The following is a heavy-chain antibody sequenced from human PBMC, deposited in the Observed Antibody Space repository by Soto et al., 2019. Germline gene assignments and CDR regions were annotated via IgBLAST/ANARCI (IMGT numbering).Heavy chain of an antibody. CDR2: INTDGSGT. D-gene: IGHD3-10*01. CDR1: GFTFSSDC. CDR3: TRDRPGPQHYFDY. J-gene: IGHJ4*02. Sequence: PGGSLRLSCAASGFTFSSDCLHWVRQAPGKGLEWVSRINTDGSGTSYADSVKGRFTISRDNAKNTLYLQMNSLRAEDTAIYYSTRDRPGPQHYFDYWGQGNMVTVSS. V-gene: IGHV3-74*01.